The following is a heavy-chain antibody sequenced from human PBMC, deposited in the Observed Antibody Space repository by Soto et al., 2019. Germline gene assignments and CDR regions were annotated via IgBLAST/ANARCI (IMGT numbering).Heavy chain of an antibody. J-gene: IGHJ4*02. CDR3: ARDLAIVVVPAAILAY. CDR2: ISYDGSNK. V-gene: IGHV3-30-3*01. Sequence: QVQLVESGGGVVQPGRSLRLSCAASGCTFSSYAMHWVRQAPGKGLEWVAVISYDGSNKYYADSVKGRFTISRDNSKNTLYLQMNSLRAEDTAVYYCARDLAIVVVPAAILAYWGQGTLVTVSS. D-gene: IGHD2-2*01. CDR1: GCTFSSYA.